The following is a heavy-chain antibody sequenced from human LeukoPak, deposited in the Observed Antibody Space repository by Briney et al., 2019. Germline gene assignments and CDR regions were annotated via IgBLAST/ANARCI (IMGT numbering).Heavy chain of an antibody. V-gene: IGHV4-38-2*02. CDR3: AKGTSSGWYYFDY. Sequence: SETLSLTCIVSGYSITSGYYWGWIRQPPGKGLEWIGSIYHSGDTYYNPSLKSRVTISVDTSKNQFSLKLDSVTAADTAVYYCAKGTSSGWYYFDYWGQGALVTVSS. D-gene: IGHD6-19*01. CDR1: GYSITSGYY. CDR2: IYHSGDT. J-gene: IGHJ4*02.